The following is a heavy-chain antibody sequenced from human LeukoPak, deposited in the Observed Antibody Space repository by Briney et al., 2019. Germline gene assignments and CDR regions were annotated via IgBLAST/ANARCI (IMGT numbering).Heavy chain of an antibody. CDR2: NNTIFGIA. D-gene: IGHD3-3*01. CDR1: GGTFSSYA. CDR3: ARDLQISDYDFWSGLYGMDV. J-gene: IGHJ6*02. Sequence: GASVNVSCKASGGTFSSYAISWVRQAPGQGVEWMGRNNTIFGIANYAHKFRGRVTITADKSTSTAYMELSSLRSEDTAVYYCARDLQISDYDFWSGLYGMDVWGQGTTVTVSS. V-gene: IGHV1-69*04.